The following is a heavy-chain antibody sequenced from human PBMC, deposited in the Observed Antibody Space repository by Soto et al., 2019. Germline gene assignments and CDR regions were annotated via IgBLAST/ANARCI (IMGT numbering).Heavy chain of an antibody. Sequence: GGSLRLSCATSGFTFTRYSMNWVRQAPGKGLEWVSSISSTTNYIYYGDSMKGRFTISRDNAKNSLYLEMNSLRAEDTAVYYCARESEDLTSNFDYWGQGTLVTVSS. J-gene: IGHJ4*02. V-gene: IGHV3-21*06. CDR3: ARESEDLTSNFDY. CDR2: ISSTTNYI. CDR1: GFTFTRYS.